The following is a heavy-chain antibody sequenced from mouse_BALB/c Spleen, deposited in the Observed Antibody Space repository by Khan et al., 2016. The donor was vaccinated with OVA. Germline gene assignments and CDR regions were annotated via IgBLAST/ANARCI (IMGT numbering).Heavy chain of an antibody. V-gene: IGHV1-4*01. Sequence: QVQLKESGTELARPGASVKMSCKASGYTFTTYTMHWVKQRPGQGLEWIGYISPSSGYTNYNQKFKDKVTLTADKSSITAYMQLSSLTSEDSAVYYCAREGAYYRSDGWFAYWGQGTLVTVSA. CDR2: ISPSSGYT. D-gene: IGHD2-14*01. J-gene: IGHJ3*01. CDR3: AREGAYYRSDGWFAY. CDR1: GYTFTTYT.